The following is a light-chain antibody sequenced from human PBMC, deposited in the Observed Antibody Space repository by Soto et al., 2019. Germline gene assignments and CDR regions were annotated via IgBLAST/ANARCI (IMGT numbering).Light chain of an antibody. V-gene: IGKV3-20*01. CDR2: GAS. CDR1: QSVSSSY. J-gene: IGKJ1*01. Sequence: EIVLTQSPGTLSLSPGERATLSCRASQSVSSSYLAWYQQKPGQAPRLLIYGASSRATGIPDRFSGSGSGTVFTLTISRLEPEDFAVYYCQQYGSSPRTLGKGTEVEI. CDR3: QQYGSSPRT.